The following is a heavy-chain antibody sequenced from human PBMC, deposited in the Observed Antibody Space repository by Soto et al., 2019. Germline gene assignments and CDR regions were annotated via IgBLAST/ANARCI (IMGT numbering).Heavy chain of an antibody. D-gene: IGHD4-17*01. CDR2: IIPIFGTA. J-gene: IGHJ4*02. CDR3: ARDTHYGDYSGEYYFDY. CDR1: GGTFSSYA. Sequence: QVQLVQSGAEVKKPGSSVKVSCKASGGTFSSYAISWVRQAPGQGLEWMGGIIPIFGTANYAQKFQGRVTITADEPTSTAYMELSSLRSEDTAVYYCARDTHYGDYSGEYYFDYWGQGTLVTVSS. V-gene: IGHV1-69*01.